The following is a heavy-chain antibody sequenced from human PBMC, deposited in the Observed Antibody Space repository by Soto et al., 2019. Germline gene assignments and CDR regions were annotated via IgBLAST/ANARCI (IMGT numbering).Heavy chain of an antibody. V-gene: IGHV1-8*01. CDR2: MNPNSGNT. D-gene: IGHD6-19*01. CDR1: GYTFTRYD. CDR3: VRERGASSPFDY. J-gene: IGHJ4*02. Sequence: QVQLVQSGAEVKKPGASVKVSCKASGYTFTRYDINWVRQATGQGLEWMGWMNPNSGNTGHAQKFQGRVTMTRNTSISTAYMELSSLRSEDTAVYYCVRERGASSPFDYWGQGTLVTVSS.